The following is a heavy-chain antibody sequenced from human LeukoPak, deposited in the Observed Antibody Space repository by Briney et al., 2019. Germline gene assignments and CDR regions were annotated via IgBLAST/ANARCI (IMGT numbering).Heavy chain of an antibody. J-gene: IGHJ4*02. CDR2: IYYSGST. CDR3: ARDGPVTGPYCFDY. D-gene: IGHD6-19*01. Sequence: SSETLSLTCTVSGGSISCGGYYWSWIRQHPGKGLEWIGYIYYSGSTYYNPSLKSRVTISVDTSKNQFSLKLSSVTAADTAVYYCARDGPVTGPYCFDYWGQGTLVTVSS. CDR1: GGSISCGGYY. V-gene: IGHV4-31*03.